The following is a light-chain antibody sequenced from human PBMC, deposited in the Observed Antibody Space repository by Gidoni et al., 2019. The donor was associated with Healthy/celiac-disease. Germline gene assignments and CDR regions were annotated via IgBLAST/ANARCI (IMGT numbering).Light chain of an antibody. Sequence: DIQMTQPPSSLSASVGDRVTITCRASQSISSYLNWYQQKPGKAPKLLIYAASSLQSGVPSRFSGSGSGTDFTLTISSLQPEDFATYYCQQSYSTPITFXQXTRLXIK. CDR3: QQSYSTPIT. J-gene: IGKJ5*01. CDR1: QSISSY. V-gene: IGKV1-39*01. CDR2: AAS.